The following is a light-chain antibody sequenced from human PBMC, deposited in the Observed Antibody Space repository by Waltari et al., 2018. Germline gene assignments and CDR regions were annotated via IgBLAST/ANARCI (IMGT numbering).Light chain of an antibody. CDR2: AAF. CDR1: QGISSY. CDR3: QQFNTYPLT. V-gene: IGKV1-9*01. J-gene: IGKJ5*01. Sequence: IQLTQSPSSLSASVGDRVTITCRASQGISSYLAWYQQKPGKAPNLLIYAAFTWQSGVPSRFSGSGSGTYFTLTISSLQPEDFATYYCQQFNTYPLTFGQGTRLEIK.